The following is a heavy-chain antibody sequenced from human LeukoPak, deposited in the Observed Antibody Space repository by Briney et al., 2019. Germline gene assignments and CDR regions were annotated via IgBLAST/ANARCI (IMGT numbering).Heavy chain of an antibody. CDR2: IYYNGST. CDR3: ARQGVDNWFDP. Sequence: SETLSLTCTVSGGSISSYYWSWIRQPPGKGLEWIGYIYYNGSTNYNPSLKSRVTISVDTSKNQFSLKLSSVTAADTAVYYCARQGVDNWFDPWGQGTLVTVSS. V-gene: IGHV4-59*08. D-gene: IGHD2-15*01. J-gene: IGHJ5*02. CDR1: GGSISSYY.